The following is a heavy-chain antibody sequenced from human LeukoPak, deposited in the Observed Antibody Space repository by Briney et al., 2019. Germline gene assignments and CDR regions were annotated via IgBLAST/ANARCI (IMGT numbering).Heavy chain of an antibody. Sequence: SETLSLTCAVSGYSISSGYYWGWIRQPPGKGLEWIGSIYHSGSTYYNPSLKSRVTISVDTSKNQFSLKLSSVTAADTAVYYCAREPGTGLAAAGIDYWGQGTLVTVSS. V-gene: IGHV4-38-2*02. J-gene: IGHJ4*02. CDR3: AREPGTGLAAAGIDY. CDR1: GYSISSGYY. D-gene: IGHD6-13*01. CDR2: IYHSGST.